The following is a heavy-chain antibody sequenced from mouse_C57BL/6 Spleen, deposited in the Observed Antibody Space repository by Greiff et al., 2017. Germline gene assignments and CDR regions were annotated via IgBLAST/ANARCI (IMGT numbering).Heavy chain of an antibody. CDR2: LWSGGST. J-gene: IGHJ1*03. V-gene: IGHV2-2*01. CDR1: GFSLTSYG. D-gene: IGHD2-1*01. Sequence: QVQLQQSGPGLVQPSQSLSITCTVSGFSLTSYGVHWVRQSPGKGLEWLGVLWSGGSTDYNAAFISRLSISKDNSKSQVFFKMNSLQADDTAIYYCARNGGNYVSHWYFDVWGTGTTVTVSS. CDR3: ARNGGNYVSHWYFDV.